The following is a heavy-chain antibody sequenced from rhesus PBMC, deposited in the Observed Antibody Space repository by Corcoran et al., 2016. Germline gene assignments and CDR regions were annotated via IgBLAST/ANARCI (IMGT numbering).Heavy chain of an antibody. CDR2: INSGGGST. CDR3: AKARGYSGYSSFDY. D-gene: IGHD5-42*01. CDR1: GFTFSSYW. Sequence: EVQLVESGGGLAKPGGSLRLSCAASGFTFSSYWMNWVRQAPGKGLEWVSAINSGGGSTYYEYSEKGRFTISRDNAKNTLSLQMNSLRAEDTAMYYCAKARGYSGYSSFDYWGQGVLVTVSS. J-gene: IGHJ4*01. V-gene: IGHV3S25*01.